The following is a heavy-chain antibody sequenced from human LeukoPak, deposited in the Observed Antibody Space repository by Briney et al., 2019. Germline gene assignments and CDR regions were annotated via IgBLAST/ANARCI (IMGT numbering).Heavy chain of an antibody. CDR3: AGDPATYYYKQNWFDP. D-gene: IGHD3-10*01. V-gene: IGHV4-39*07. CDR1: GGSISSSTYY. J-gene: IGHJ5*02. Sequence: PSETLSLTCTVSGGSISSSTYYWGWIRQPPGKGLEWIESIYYSGNTYYNPSLKSRVTISVDTSKNQISLKLSSVTAADTAVYYSAGDPATYYYKQNWFDPWGQGTLVTVSS. CDR2: IYYSGNT.